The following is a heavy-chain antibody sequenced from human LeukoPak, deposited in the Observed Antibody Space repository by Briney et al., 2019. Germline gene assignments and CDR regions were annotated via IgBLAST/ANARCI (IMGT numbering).Heavy chain of an antibody. CDR3: AKDGVAEGENWYFDL. J-gene: IGHJ2*01. D-gene: IGHD3-10*01. CDR2: ISSSSSYI. Sequence: NPGGSLRLSCAASGFTFSNYSMNWVRQAPGKGLEWVSSISSSSSYIYYADSVKGRFTISRDNAKNSLYLQMNSLRAEDTAVYYCAKDGVAEGENWYFDLWGRGTLLTVSS. V-gene: IGHV3-21*01. CDR1: GFTFSNYS.